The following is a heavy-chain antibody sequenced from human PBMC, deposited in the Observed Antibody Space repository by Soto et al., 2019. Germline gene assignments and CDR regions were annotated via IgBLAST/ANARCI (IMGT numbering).Heavy chain of an antibody. D-gene: IGHD3-10*01. CDR2: INHSGST. CDR3: ARGRYYGSGPTFGY. Sequence: QVQLQQWGAGLLKPSETLSLTCAVYGGSFSGYYWSWIRQPPGKGLEWIGEINHSGSTNYNPSLKSRVTISVDTSKNQFSLKLRSVTAAGTAVYYCARGRYYGSGPTFGYWGQGTLVTVSS. V-gene: IGHV4-34*01. CDR1: GGSFSGYY. J-gene: IGHJ4*02.